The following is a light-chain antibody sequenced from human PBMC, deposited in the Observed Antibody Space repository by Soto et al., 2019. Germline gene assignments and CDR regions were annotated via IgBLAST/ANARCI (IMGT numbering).Light chain of an antibody. J-gene: IGKJ5*01. CDR3: QQSSSWPPVT. Sequence: ELVLTQSPATMSVSPGERYTLSCMASPLVTSNLAWYEQRPGQAPRLLIYDTSTRATGIPARISGSGSGTGFTLPISSLQSEDFAVYYCQQSSSWPPVTVGQGTRVEIK. V-gene: IGKV3-15*01. CDR2: DTS. CDR1: PLVTSN.